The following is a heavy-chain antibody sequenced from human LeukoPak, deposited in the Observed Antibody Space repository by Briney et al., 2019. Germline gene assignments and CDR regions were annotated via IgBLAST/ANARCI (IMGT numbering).Heavy chain of an antibody. J-gene: IGHJ4*02. V-gene: IGHV4-4*02. D-gene: IGHD3-10*01. CDR3: ARFDRDYGSGSPALDY. Sequence: PSETLSLTCAVSGGSISSSNWWSWVRQPPGKGLEWIGEIYHSGSTNYNPSLKSRVTISVDKSKNQFSLKLSSVTAADTAVYYCARFDRDYGSGSPALDYWGQGTLVTVSS. CDR2: IYHSGST. CDR1: GGSISSSNW.